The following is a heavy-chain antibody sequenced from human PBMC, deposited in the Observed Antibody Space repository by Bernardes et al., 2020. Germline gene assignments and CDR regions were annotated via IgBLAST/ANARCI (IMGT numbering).Heavy chain of an antibody. Sequence: GGSLRLSCSASGFTFGTYSINWVRQAPGRGLEWVSSISDNSNYIYYAESVKGRFIISRDNARNSLYLQMNNLRVEDTAVYYCARDFWGKSSRMDVWGKGTTVTVSS. J-gene: IGHJ6*04. CDR2: ISDNSNYI. CDR1: GFTFGTYS. D-gene: IGHD7-27*01. CDR3: ARDFWGKSSRMDV. V-gene: IGHV3-21*01.